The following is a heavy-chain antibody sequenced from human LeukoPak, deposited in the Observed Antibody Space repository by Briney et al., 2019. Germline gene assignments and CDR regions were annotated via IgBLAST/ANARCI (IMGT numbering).Heavy chain of an antibody. CDR3: ARAARYYGSSGAHAFDI. CDR2: IGTGGDT. Sequence: GGSLRLSCAASGFTFSNYDMHWVRQGTGKGLEWVSGIGTGGDTHNPDSVKGRFIISRENAKNSLYLQMNSLRVGDTAMYYCARAARYYGSSGAHAFDIWGQGTMVTVSS. V-gene: IGHV3-13*01. CDR1: GFTFSNYD. J-gene: IGHJ3*02. D-gene: IGHD3-22*01.